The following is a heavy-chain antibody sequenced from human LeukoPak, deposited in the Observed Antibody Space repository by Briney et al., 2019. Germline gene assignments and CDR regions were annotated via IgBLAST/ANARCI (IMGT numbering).Heavy chain of an antibody. J-gene: IGHJ4*02. D-gene: IGHD3-3*01. CDR1: GGSINSYY. CDR3: ATWSGDYSFDF. V-gene: IGHV4-4*07. CDR2: IHTSGST. Sequence: SETLSLTCTVSGGSINSYYWSWIRQPAGKGLEWIGRIHTSGSTNSNPSLKNRVTMSVDTSKNQFSLRLSSVTAADTAVYYCATWSGDYSFDFWGQGTLVTVSS.